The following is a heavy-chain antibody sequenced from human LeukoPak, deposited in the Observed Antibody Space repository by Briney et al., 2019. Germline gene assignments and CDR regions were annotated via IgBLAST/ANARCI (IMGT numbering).Heavy chain of an antibody. CDR1: GFTFSTSW. CDR2: MNGDGSTI. D-gene: IGHD1-1*01. CDR3: ARAGNYYFEY. Sequence: GGSLRLPCAASGFTFSTSWVHWVRQAPGKGLVWVSRMNGDGSTINYADSVKGRFTISRDNAKNTLYLQMNSLRADDTAVYYCARAGNYYFEYWGQGTLVTVSS. J-gene: IGHJ4*02. V-gene: IGHV3-74*01.